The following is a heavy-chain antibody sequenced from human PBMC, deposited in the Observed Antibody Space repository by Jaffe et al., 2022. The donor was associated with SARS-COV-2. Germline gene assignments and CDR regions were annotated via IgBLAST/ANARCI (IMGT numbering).Heavy chain of an antibody. CDR3: ARDYGITIFGVVIGNWFDP. D-gene: IGHD3-3*01. CDR2: IKQDGSEK. Sequence: EVQLVESGGGLVQPGGSLRLSCAASGFTFSSYWMSWVRQAPGKGLEWVANIKQDGSEKYYVDSVKGRFTISRDNAKNSLYLQMNSLRAEDTAVYYCARDYGITIFGVVIGNWFDPWGQGTLVTVSS. J-gene: IGHJ5*02. V-gene: IGHV3-7*01. CDR1: GFTFSSYW.